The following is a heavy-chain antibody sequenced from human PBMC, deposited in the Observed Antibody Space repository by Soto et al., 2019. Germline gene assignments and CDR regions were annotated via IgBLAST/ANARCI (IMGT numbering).Heavy chain of an antibody. CDR1: GFTFGDSY. CDR2: ISPGSRYP. J-gene: IGHJ6*02. CDR3: ARLSGDHSAFFSYGMDA. D-gene: IGHD2-21*01. Sequence: KPGGSLRLPCAGSGFTFGDSYMSWIRQAPGKGLEWLSYISPGSRYPAYADSVKGRFTISRDNARNTLSLQMNSLRADDTAVYYCARLSGDHSAFFSYGMDAWGQGTTVTVSS. V-gene: IGHV3-11*03.